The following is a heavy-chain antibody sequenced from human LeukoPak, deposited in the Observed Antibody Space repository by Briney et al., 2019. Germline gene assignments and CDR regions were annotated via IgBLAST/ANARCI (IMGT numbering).Heavy chain of an antibody. J-gene: IGHJ4*02. V-gene: IGHV6-1*01. CDR3: ARALETVLGTYLYY. CDR2: AFYRAKWSN. Sequence: SQTLSLTCALSGDSLSSNSVAWGWVRQSPSTGLEWLGRAFYRAKWSNEYAVSVKSRITIYPDTSKNQYSLQLNSVTPEDTAVYYCARALETVLGTYLYYWGQGALVTVS. CDR1: GDSLSSNSVA. D-gene: IGHD7-27*01.